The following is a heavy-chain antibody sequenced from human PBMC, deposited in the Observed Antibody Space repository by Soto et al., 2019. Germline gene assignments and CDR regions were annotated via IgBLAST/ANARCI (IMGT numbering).Heavy chain of an antibody. CDR2: ISSSSYI. Sequence: PGGSLRLSCAASGFTFSSYSMNWVRQAPGKGLEWVSSISSSSYIYYADSVKGRFTISRDNAKNSLYLQMNSLRAEDTAVYYCARDLGRQQRNNWFDPWGQGTLVTVSS. V-gene: IGHV3-21*01. D-gene: IGHD6-13*01. CDR1: GFTFSSYS. J-gene: IGHJ5*02. CDR3: ARDLGRQQRNNWFDP.